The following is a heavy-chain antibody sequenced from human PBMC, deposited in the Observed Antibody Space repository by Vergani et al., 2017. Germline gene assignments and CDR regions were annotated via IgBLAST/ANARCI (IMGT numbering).Heavy chain of an antibody. CDR1: GFTSSSYA. CDR3: ARDSSGQHHDAFDI. J-gene: IGHJ3*02. V-gene: IGHV3-30*14. Sequence: QVQLVESGGGLVQPGRSLRLPWAAFGFTSSSYAMHWVRQAPGKGLEWVAVISYDGSNKYYADSVKGRFTISRDNSKNALYLQMNSLRAEDTAVYYCARDSSGQHHDAFDIWGQGTMVTVSS. D-gene: IGHD6-19*01. CDR2: ISYDGSNK.